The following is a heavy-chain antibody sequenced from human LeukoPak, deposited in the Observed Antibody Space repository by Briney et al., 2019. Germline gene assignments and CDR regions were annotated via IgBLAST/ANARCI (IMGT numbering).Heavy chain of an antibody. D-gene: IGHD3-3*01. Sequence: GGSLRLSCAASGFALSNFAMTWVRQAPGKGLEWVSSISDIGPNTYYAASVKGRFTISRDTSKNTLYLQMNSLRAEDTAVYYCTKRLSLRFDAFDIWGPGTMVTVPS. V-gene: IGHV3-23*01. CDR2: ISDIGPNT. J-gene: IGHJ3*02. CDR3: TKRLSLRFDAFDI. CDR1: GFALSNFA.